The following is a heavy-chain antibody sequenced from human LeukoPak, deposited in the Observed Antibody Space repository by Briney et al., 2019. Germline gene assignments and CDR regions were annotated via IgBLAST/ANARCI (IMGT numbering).Heavy chain of an antibody. Sequence: SETLSLTCAVSGYSISSGYYWGWIRQPPGKGLEWIGSIYHSGSTYYNPSLKSRVTISVDTSKNQFSLKLSSVTAADTAMYYCARGRADYDILTGYFDPYYFDYWGQGTLVTVSS. D-gene: IGHD3-9*01. CDR2: IYHSGST. J-gene: IGHJ4*02. CDR1: GYSISSGYY. V-gene: IGHV4-38-2*01. CDR3: ARGRADYDILTGYFDPYYFDY.